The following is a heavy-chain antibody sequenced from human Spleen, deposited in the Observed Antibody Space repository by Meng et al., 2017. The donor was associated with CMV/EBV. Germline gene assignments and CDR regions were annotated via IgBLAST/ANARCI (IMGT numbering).Heavy chain of an antibody. D-gene: IGHD2-2*01. CDR1: GGSVSSGYY. J-gene: IGHJ6*02. CDR3: ARVFCSSTSCFSGYGMDV. Sequence: SETLSLTCTVSGGSVSSGYYWGWIRQPPGKGLEWIGSIYHSGSTYYNPSLKSRVTISVDTSKNQFSLKLSSVTAADTAVYYCARVFCSSTSCFSGYGMDVWGQGTTVTVSS. CDR2: IYHSGST. V-gene: IGHV4-38-2*02.